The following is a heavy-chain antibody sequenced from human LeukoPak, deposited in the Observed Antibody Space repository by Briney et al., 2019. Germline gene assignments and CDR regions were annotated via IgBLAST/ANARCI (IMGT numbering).Heavy chain of an antibody. J-gene: IGHJ4*02. CDR3: AKTGIVGATTPFDY. Sequence: GGSLRLSCAASGFTFSSYWMSWVRQAPGKGLEWVANIKQDGSEKYYVDSVKGRFTISRDNAKNSLYLQMNSLRAEDTAVYYCAKTGIVGATTPFDYWGQGTLVTVSS. CDR2: IKQDGSEK. CDR1: GFTFSSYW. D-gene: IGHD1-26*01. V-gene: IGHV3-7*01.